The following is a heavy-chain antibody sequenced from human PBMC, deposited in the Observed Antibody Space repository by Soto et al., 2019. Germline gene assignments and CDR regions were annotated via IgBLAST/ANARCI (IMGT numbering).Heavy chain of an antibody. CDR2: IYHSGST. D-gene: IGHD3-10*01. CDR3: ARVSGSGSYYSTNWFDP. V-gene: IGHV4-4*02. J-gene: IGHJ5*02. Sequence: QVQLQESGPGLVKPSGTLSLTCAVSGGSISSSNWWSWVRQPPGKGLEWIGEIYHSGSTNYNPSLKRRVTISVDKSKNQFSLKLSSVTAADTAVYYCARVSGSGSYYSTNWFDPWGQGTLVTVSS. CDR1: GGSISSSNW.